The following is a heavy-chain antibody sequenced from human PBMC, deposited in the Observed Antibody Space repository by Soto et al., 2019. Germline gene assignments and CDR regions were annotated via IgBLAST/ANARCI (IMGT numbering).Heavy chain of an antibody. V-gene: IGHV4-61*01. CDR2: IYSSGST. J-gene: IGHJ3*02. CDR3: ATSPRFAFDI. CDR1: GGSVNSVNYY. Sequence: QVQLQESGPGLVKPSETLSLSCSVSGGSVNSVNYYWSWIRQPPGKGLEWIGYIYSSGSTNYNPSLKSRVTISVDTSKNQLSLRLNSVTTADTAMYYCATSPRFAFDIWGQGTMVTVSS.